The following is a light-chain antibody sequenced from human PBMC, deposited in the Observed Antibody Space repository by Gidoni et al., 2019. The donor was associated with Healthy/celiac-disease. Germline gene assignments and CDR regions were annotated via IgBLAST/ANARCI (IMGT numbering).Light chain of an antibody. CDR1: SSNIGNNY. Sequence: QSVLTQPPSVSPAPGQTVTISCSGSSSNIGNNYVSWYQQLPGTAPKLLIYDNNKRPSGIPDRFSGSKSGTSATLGITGLQTGDEADYYCGTWDSSLSARYVFGTGTKVTVL. CDR2: DNN. CDR3: GTWDSSLSARYV. J-gene: IGLJ1*01. V-gene: IGLV1-51*01.